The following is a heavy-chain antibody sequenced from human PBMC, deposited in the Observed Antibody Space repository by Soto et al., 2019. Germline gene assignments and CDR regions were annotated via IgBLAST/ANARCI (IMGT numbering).Heavy chain of an antibody. Sequence: SLRLSCTPCGFTFGDYAMSWVRQAPGKGLEWVGFIRSKAYGGTTEYAASVKGRFTISRDDSKSIAYLQMNSLKTEDTAVYYCTRAGYSYGYVSYYYCMDVWGQGSTVTVSS. J-gene: IGHJ6*02. CDR1: GFTFGDYA. CDR2: IRSKAYGGTT. D-gene: IGHD5-18*01. V-gene: IGHV3-49*04. CDR3: TRAGYSYGYVSYYYCMDV.